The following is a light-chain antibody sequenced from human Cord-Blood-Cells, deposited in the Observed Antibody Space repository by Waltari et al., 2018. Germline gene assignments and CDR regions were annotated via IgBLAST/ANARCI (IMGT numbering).Light chain of an antibody. CDR2: DVS. CDR1: SSDVGGYNY. CDR3: SSYTSSSTVV. J-gene: IGLJ2*01. Sequence: QSALTQPASVSGSPGQSITISCTGTSSDVGGYNYVSWYQQNPGKAPKLMIYDVSNRPSGVSNLFSGSNSGNTASLTISGLQAEDEADYYCSSYTSSSTVVFGGGTKLTVL. V-gene: IGLV2-14*01.